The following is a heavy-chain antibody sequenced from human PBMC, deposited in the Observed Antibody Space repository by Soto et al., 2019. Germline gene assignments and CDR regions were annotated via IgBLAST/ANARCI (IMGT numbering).Heavy chain of an antibody. J-gene: IGHJ4*02. CDR1: GGTFSSYA. CDR3: ARPLLWFGELNL. Sequence: SVKVSCKASGGTFSSYAISWVRQAPGQGLEWMGGIIPIFGTANYAQKFQGRVTITADKSTSTAYMELSSLRSEDTAVYYCARPLLWFGELNLRGQGTLVTVSS. V-gene: IGHV1-69*06. D-gene: IGHD3-10*01. CDR2: IIPIFGTA.